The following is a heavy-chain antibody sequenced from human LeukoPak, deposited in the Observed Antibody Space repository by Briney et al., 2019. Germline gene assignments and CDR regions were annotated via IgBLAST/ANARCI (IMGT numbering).Heavy chain of an antibody. D-gene: IGHD1-26*01. Sequence: GESLKISCKGSGYSFTSYWIGWVRPMPGKGLDGMGIIYPGDSDTRYSPSFPGQVTISADKSISTAYLQWSSLKASDTAMYYCAREGAPPVGDWFDPWGQGTLVTVSS. J-gene: IGHJ5*02. CDR3: AREGAPPVGDWFDP. CDR1: GYSFTSYW. V-gene: IGHV5-51*01. CDR2: IYPGDSDT.